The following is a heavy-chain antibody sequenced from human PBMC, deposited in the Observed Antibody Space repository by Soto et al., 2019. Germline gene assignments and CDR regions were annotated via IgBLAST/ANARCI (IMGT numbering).Heavy chain of an antibody. D-gene: IGHD1-20*01. CDR3: AKCGVSDVYKNWFNP. V-gene: IGHV3-15*07. CDR2: IKSKTDGGTT. Sequence: GGSLRLSCAASGFTFSNAWMNWVRQAPGKGLEWVGRIKSKTDGGTTDYAAPVKGRFTISRDDSKNTLYLQMNSLRAEDQAVIYGAKCGVSDVYKNWFNPGGKETRVTVSS. J-gene: IGHJ5*02. CDR1: GFTFSNAW.